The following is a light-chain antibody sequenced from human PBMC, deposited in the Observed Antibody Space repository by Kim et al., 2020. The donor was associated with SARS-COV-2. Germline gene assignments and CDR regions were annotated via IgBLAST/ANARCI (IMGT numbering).Light chain of an antibody. CDR3: QAWDSSHVV. CDR1: KLGDKY. J-gene: IGLJ2*01. CDR2: QDS. V-gene: IGLV3-1*01. Sequence: VSPGQTASLTCSGDKLGDKYACWYQQKPGQSPVLVIYQDSKRPSGIPERFSGSNSGNTATLTISGTQAMDEADYYCQAWDSSHVVFGGGTQLTVL.